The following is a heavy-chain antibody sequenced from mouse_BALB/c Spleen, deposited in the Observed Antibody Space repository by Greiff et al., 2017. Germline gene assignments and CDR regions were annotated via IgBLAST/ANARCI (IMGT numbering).Heavy chain of an antibody. V-gene: IGHV5-6-5*01. CDR3: ARGYDYDDYFDY. CDR2: ISSGGST. Sequence: EVQLVESGGGLVKPGGSLKLSCAASGFTFSSYAMSWVRQTPEKRLEWVASISSGGSTYYPDSVKGRFTISRDNARNILHLQMSSLRSEDTAMYYCARGYDYDDYFDYWGQGTTLTVSS. CDR1: GFTFSSYA. D-gene: IGHD2-4*01. J-gene: IGHJ2*01.